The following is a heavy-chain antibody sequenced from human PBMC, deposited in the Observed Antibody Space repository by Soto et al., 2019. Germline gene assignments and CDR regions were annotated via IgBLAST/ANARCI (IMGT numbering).Heavy chain of an antibody. Sequence: SETFSLNATASSVSISRYSGCWVRQHPGHVPEWIGYIYYSGSTNYNPSLKSRVTISVDTSKNQFSLKLSSVTAADTAVYYCARDRSEENYYDSSGLGFSYGMDVWGQGTTVT. J-gene: IGHJ6*02. CDR2: IYYSGST. CDR1: SVSISRYS. CDR3: ARDRSEENYYDSSGLGFSYGMDV. D-gene: IGHD3-22*01. V-gene: IGHV4-59*01.